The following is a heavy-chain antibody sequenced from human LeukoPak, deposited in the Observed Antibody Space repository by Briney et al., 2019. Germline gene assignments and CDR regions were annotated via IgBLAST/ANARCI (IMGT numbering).Heavy chain of an antibody. V-gene: IGHV4-34*01. CDR3: ARVSVRRQWQMGDY. CDR1: GGSFSGYY. CDR2: INHSGST. Sequence: SETLSLTCAVYGGSFSGYYWSWIRQPPGKGLEWIGEINHSGSTNYNPSLKSRVTISVDTSKNQFSLKLSSVTAADTAVYYCARVSVRRQWQMGDYRGQGTLVTVSS. D-gene: IGHD6-19*01. J-gene: IGHJ4*02.